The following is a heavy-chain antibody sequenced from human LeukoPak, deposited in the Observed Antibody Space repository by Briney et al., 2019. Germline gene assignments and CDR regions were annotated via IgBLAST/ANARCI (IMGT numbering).Heavy chain of an antibody. CDR1: GFTLCHYA. CDR3: AKTRGYVETPSVPGVSDF. D-gene: IGHD5-18*01. CDR2: IISSTGPT. J-gene: IGHJ4*02. V-gene: IGHV3-23*01. Sequence: GGSLRLSCAASGFTLCHYAMTWVRQAPGRGLEWVSSIISSTGPTYYADSVKGRFTISRDNSKNILYLQMSNLRADDTAVYFCAKTRGYVETPSVPGVSDFWGQGTLVTVSS.